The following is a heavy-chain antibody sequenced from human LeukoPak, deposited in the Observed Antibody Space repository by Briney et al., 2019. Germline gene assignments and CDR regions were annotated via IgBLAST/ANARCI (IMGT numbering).Heavy chain of an antibody. Sequence: PSETLSLTCTVSGGSISSGGYYWSWIRQHPGKGLEWIGYIYYSGSTYYNPSLKSRVTISVDTSKNQFSLKLSSVTAADTAVYYCARDHPEEGGSYYIDYWGQGTLVTVSS. J-gene: IGHJ4*02. D-gene: IGHD3-10*01. CDR1: GGSISSGGYY. CDR3: ARDHPEEGGSYYIDY. CDR2: IYYSGST. V-gene: IGHV4-31*03.